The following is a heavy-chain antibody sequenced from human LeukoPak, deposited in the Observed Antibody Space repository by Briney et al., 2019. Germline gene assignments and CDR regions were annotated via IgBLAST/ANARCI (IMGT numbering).Heavy chain of an antibody. CDR2: ISGSGGST. Sequence: ASVKVSCKASGFTFSSYAMSWVRQAPGKGLEWVSAISGSGGSTYYADSVKGRFTISRDNSKNTLYLQMNSLRAEDTAVYYCAKVKQPGTYYFDYWGQGTLVTVSS. CDR1: GFTFSSYA. CDR3: AKVKQPGTYYFDY. V-gene: IGHV3-23*01. J-gene: IGHJ4*02. D-gene: IGHD6-13*01.